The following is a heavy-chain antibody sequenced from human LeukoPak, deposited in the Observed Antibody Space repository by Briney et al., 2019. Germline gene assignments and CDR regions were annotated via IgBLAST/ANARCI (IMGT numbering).Heavy chain of an antibody. D-gene: IGHD2-2*01. CDR3: ARDLECSSTGCSLPFDY. Sequence: QPGGSLRLSCAASGFTFSSYSMNWVRQAPGKGLEWVSYISSSSSTIYYADSVKGRFTISRDNAKNSLYLQMNSLRAEDTAVYYCARDLECSSTGCSLPFDYWGQGTLVTVSS. J-gene: IGHJ4*02. V-gene: IGHV3-48*01. CDR1: GFTFSSYS. CDR2: ISSSSSTI.